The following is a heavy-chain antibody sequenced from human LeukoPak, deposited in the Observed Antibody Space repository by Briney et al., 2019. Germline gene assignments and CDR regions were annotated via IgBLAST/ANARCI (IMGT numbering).Heavy chain of an antibody. V-gene: IGHV4-4*07. CDR3: ARDFEY. J-gene: IGHJ4*02. CDR2: IYTSGTT. CDR1: GGFICSYY. Sequence: SETLSLTCTVSGGFICSYYWSWIRQPAGKGLEWIGRIYTSGTTNYNPSLKSRLTMSIDTSKNQFSLKLSSVNAADTAVYYCARDFEYWGQGILVTVSS.